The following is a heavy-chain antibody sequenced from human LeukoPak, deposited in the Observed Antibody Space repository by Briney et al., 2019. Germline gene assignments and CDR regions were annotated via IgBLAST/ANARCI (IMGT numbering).Heavy chain of an antibody. CDR2: ISSSSSYI. CDR3: ARDWSSKYPYYYGMDV. J-gene: IGHJ6*02. CDR1: GLTFSTYS. D-gene: IGHD4-11*01. V-gene: IGHV3-21*01. Sequence: GGSLRLSCAASGLTFSTYSMNWVRQAPGKGLEWVSSISSSSSYIYYADSVKGRFTISRDNAKNSLYLQMNSLRAEDTAVYYCARDWSSKYPYYYGMDVWGQGTTVTVSS.